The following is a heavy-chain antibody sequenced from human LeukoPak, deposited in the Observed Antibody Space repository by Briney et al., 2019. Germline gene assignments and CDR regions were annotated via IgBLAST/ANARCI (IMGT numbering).Heavy chain of an antibody. CDR1: GITFSSHW. CDR2: IKQDGSEK. V-gene: IGHV3-7*01. CDR3: ASSWGSAIDF. J-gene: IGHJ4*02. D-gene: IGHD3-16*01. Sequence: GGSLRLSCAASGITFSSHWMSWVRQAAGKGLEWVANIKQDGSEKYYVDSVKGRFTVSTDNAKNSLYLQMTSLRAEDTAVYYCASSWGSAIDFWGQGTLVTVSS.